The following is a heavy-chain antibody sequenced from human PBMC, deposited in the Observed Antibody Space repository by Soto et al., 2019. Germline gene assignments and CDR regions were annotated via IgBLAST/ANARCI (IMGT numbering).Heavy chain of an antibody. Sequence: QVQLQESGPGLVKPSETLSLTCTVSGGSISSYYWSWIRQPPGKGLEWIGYIYYSGSTNYNPSLKSRVTISVDTSKNQFSLKLSSVTAADTAVYYCARVPRVTARPGFVWFDPWGQGTLVTVSS. J-gene: IGHJ5*02. D-gene: IGHD6-6*01. V-gene: IGHV4-59*01. CDR2: IYYSGST. CDR3: ARVPRVTARPGFVWFDP. CDR1: GGSISSYY.